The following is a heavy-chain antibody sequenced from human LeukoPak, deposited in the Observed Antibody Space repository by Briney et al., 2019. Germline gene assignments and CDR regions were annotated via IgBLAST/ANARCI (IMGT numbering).Heavy chain of an antibody. V-gene: IGHV3-48*03. J-gene: IGHJ4*02. CDR3: ARDRGGGKPFDY. D-gene: IGHD3-16*01. CDR1: GFTFNSYE. Sequence: GGSLRLSCAASGFTFNSYEMNWVRQAPGKGLEWVSYISGGGETTYYADSVEGRFTIFRDNTKNSLFLQMNSLRAEDTAVYYCARDRGGGKPFDYWGQGTLVTVSS. CDR2: ISGGGETT.